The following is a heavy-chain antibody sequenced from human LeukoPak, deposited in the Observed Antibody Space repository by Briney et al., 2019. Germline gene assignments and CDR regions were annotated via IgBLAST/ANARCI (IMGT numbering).Heavy chain of an antibody. J-gene: IGHJ6*03. D-gene: IGHD5-12*01. Sequence: GASVKVSCKASGYTFTGYYTHWVRQAPGQGLEWMGWINPNSGGTNYAQKFQGRVTMTRDTSISTAYMELSILRYDATALYYCARDTPRLVATDYYYYMDVWGKGTTVTVSS. CDR3: ARDTPRLVATDYYYYMDV. V-gene: IGHV1-2*02. CDR2: INPNSGGT. CDR1: GYTFTGYY.